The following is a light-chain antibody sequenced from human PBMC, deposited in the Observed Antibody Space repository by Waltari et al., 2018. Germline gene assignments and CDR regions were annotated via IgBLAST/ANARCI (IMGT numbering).Light chain of an antibody. CDR2: KAS. Sequence: DIQLTQSPSTLPASVGDSVTITGRASNYVKNNLASYQQKPGQPPKVVIHKASRLESGVPSRFSGSGFGTEFTLTVSSLQPGDFATYYCQQYDSLPVTFGGGTKVEIK. J-gene: IGKJ4*01. CDR1: NYVKNN. V-gene: IGKV1-5*03. CDR3: QQYDSLPVT.